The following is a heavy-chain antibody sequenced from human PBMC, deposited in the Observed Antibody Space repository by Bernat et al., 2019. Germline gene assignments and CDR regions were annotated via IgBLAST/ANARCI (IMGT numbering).Heavy chain of an antibody. CDR3: ARDQGHYDFWSGYYPGAFDI. V-gene: IGHV4-31*03. J-gene: IGHJ3*02. Sequence: QVQLQESGPGLVKPSQTLSLTCTVSGGSISSGGYYWSWIRQHPGKGLEWIGYIYYSGSTNYNPSLKSRVTISVDTSKNQFSLKLSSVTAADTAVYYCARDQGHYDFWSGYYPGAFDIWGQVTMVTVSS. CDR1: GGSISSGGYY. CDR2: IYYSGST. D-gene: IGHD3-3*01.